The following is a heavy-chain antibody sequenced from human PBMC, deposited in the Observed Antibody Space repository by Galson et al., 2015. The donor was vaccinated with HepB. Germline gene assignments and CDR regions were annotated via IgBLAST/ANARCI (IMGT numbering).Heavy chain of an antibody. V-gene: IGHV3-64D*06. J-gene: IGHJ4*02. CDR1: GFTFSSYA. Sequence: SLRLSCAASGFTFSSYAMHWVRQAPGKGLEYVSAISSNGGSTYYADSVKGRFTISRDNSKNTLYLQMSSLRAEDTAVYYCARRVDYYDSSGYHDYWGQGTLVTVSS. CDR2: ISSNGGST. D-gene: IGHD3-22*01. CDR3: ARRVDYYDSSGYHDY.